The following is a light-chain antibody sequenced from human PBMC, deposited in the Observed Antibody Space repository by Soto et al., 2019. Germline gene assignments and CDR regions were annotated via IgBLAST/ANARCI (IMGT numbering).Light chain of an antibody. CDR3: QQSHHFPLT. CDR1: QGINSR. V-gene: IGKV1-12*01. CDR2: GAS. Sequence: DIQMTQSPSSVSASVGDRVTITCRASQGINSRLGWYQQKPGRAPNLLIYGASSLQSGVPSRFSGSESGTDFTLTISSLQPEDFATYYCQQSHHFPLTFGGGTKVEIK. J-gene: IGKJ4*01.